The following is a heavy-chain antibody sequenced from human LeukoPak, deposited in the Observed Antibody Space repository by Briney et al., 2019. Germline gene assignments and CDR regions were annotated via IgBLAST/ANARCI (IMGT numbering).Heavy chain of an antibody. V-gene: IGHV1-46*01. CDR2: INPSGGST. CDR3: ARDLERITIFGVVPLPYYYGMDV. CDR1: GYTFTSYY. J-gene: IGHJ6*02. Sequence: ASVKVSCKASGYTFTSYYMHWVRQAPGQGREWMGVINPSGGSTSYAQKFQGRVTITRDTSTSTVYMELSSLRSEDTAVYYCARDLERITIFGVVPLPYYYGMDVWGQGTTVTVSS. D-gene: IGHD3-3*01.